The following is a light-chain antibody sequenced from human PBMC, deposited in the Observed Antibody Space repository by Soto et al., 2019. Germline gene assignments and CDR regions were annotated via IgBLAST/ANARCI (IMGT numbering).Light chain of an antibody. CDR3: QQYINWPPGIT. Sequence: EIVLTQFPGTLSLSPGERATLSCRARQSVSSNLAWYQQKPGQAPRLLIYGASTRATGIPARFSGSGSGTEFTLTISSLQSEDFALYYCQQYINWPPGITFGQGTRLEIK. CDR1: QSVSSN. J-gene: IGKJ5*01. V-gene: IGKV3-15*01. CDR2: GAS.